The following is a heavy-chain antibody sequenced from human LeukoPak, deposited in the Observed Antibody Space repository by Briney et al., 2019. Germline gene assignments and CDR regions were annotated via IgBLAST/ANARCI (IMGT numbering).Heavy chain of an antibody. V-gene: IGHV3-23*01. CDR1: GFTFSSYA. J-gene: IGHJ4*02. CDR3: AKDTSSNTEHYYSDY. CDR2: ISGSGGST. Sequence: GGSLRLSCAASGFTFSSYAMSWVRQAPGKGLEWVSAISGSGGSTYYADSVKGRFTISRDNSKNTLYLQMNSLRAEDTAVYYCAKDTSSNTEHYYSDYWGQGTLVTVSS. D-gene: IGHD2-2*01.